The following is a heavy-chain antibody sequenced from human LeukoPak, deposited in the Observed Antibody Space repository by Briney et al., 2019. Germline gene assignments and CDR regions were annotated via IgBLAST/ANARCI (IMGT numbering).Heavy chain of an antibody. Sequence: SETLSLTCSVSGGSISSYYWSWIRQPPGKGLEWIGYIYYSGSTDYNPSLKSRVTISVDTSKNQFFLTLYSVTAADTAVYYCARLDFGIYLNDYWGQGTLVTVSS. CDR3: ARLDFGIYLNDY. J-gene: IGHJ4*02. V-gene: IGHV4-59*01. D-gene: IGHD4-17*01. CDR1: GGSISSYY. CDR2: IYYSGST.